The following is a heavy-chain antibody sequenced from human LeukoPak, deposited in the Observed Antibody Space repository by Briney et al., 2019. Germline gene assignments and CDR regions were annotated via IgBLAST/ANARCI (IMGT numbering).Heavy chain of an antibody. CDR2: INPNSGGT. CDR3: ARGYYDFWSGYYPPPDY. D-gene: IGHD3-3*01. CDR1: GYTFTGYY. J-gene: IGHJ4*02. V-gene: IGHV1-2*02. Sequence: ASVKVSCKASGYTFTGYYMHWVRQAPGQGLEWMGWINPNSGGTNYAQKFQGRVTMTTDTSTSTAYMELRSLRSDDTAVYYCARGYYDFWSGYYPPPDYWGQGTLVTVSS.